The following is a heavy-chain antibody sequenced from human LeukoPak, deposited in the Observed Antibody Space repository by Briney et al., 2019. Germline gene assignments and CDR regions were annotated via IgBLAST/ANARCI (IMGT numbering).Heavy chain of an antibody. J-gene: IGHJ4*02. D-gene: IGHD3-10*01. V-gene: IGHV1-2*02. CDR2: INPNSGGT. Sequence: ASVKVSCKASGYTFTSYGISWVRQAPGQGLEWMGWINPNSGGTNYAQKFQGRVTMTRDTSISTAYMELSRLRSDDTAVYYCARERVRGVIDYWGQGTLVTVSS. CDR1: GYTFTSYG. CDR3: ARERVRGVIDY.